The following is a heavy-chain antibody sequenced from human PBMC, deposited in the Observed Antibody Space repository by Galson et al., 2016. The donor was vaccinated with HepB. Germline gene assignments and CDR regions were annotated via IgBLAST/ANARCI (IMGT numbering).Heavy chain of an antibody. D-gene: IGHD3-10*01. J-gene: IGHJ4*02. V-gene: IGHV3-7*01. CDR2: IKEDGSET. CDR3: LGFGY. Sequence: SLRLSCAASGFTFSSYWMAWVRQAPGKGLEWVANIKEDGSETFYADSVKGRFSISRDNAKNSVYLQMNSLRAEDTAVYYCLGFGYWGQGTLVTVSS. CDR1: GFTFSSYW.